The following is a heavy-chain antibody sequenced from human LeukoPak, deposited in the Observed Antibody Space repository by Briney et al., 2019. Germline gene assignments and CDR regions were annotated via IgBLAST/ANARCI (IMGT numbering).Heavy chain of an antibody. CDR1: GFTFSSQS. J-gene: IGHJ4*02. CDR3: ANARPGPMARNRGGDY. CDR2: ISGIGSAT. D-gene: IGHD2-2*02. V-gene: IGHV3-23*01. Sequence: GGSLRLSCAVSGFTFSSQSMSWVRQAPGKGLEWVSGISGIGSATYYADSVKGRLTISRDTSSNTLYLQMNTLKDDDTAIYYCANARPGPMARNRGGDYWGPGTLVTVSS.